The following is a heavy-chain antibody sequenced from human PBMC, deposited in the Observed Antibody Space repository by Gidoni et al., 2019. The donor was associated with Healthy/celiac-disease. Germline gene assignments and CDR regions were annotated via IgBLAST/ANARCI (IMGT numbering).Heavy chain of an antibody. Sequence: QVQLQESGPGLAKPSQTLSLPCTVSACSISSGGYYWSWIRQHPGKGLEWIGYIYYSGSTYYNPSLKSRVTISVDTSKNQFSLKLSSVTAADTAVYYCARGEIVVPAYFDYWGQGTLVTVSS. CDR1: ACSISSGGYY. J-gene: IGHJ4*02. D-gene: IGHD2-2*01. CDR2: IYYSGST. V-gene: IGHV4-31*03. CDR3: ARGEIVVPAYFDY.